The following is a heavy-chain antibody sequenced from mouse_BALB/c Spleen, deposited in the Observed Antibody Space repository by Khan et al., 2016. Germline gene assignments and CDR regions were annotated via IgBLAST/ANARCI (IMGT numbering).Heavy chain of an antibody. J-gene: IGHJ3*01. CDR1: GYSITSDYA. V-gene: IGHV3-2*02. CDR3: ARTYGYGSPSFTY. CDR2: ISYSGST. Sequence: EVQLQESGPGLVKPSQSLSLTCTVTGYSITSDYAWNWIRQFPGNKLEWMGYISYSGSTSYNQSLKSRISITRDTSKNQFFLQLNSVTTEDTATYYCARTYGYGSPSFTYWRQGTLVTVSA. D-gene: IGHD1-1*01.